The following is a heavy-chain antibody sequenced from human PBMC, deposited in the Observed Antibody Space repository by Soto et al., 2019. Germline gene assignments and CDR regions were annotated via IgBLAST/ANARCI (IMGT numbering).Heavy chain of an antibody. CDR3: ARLGVGEPAAF. J-gene: IGHJ4*02. D-gene: IGHD2-2*01. Sequence: GESLKISCETSGYNFAAYWIGWVRQMPGEGLEWMGIIYPGDSDTKYSPSFQGQVTISVDKSISTAYLKWSSLKASDTSMYYCARLGVGEPAAFWGQGTLVTVSS. V-gene: IGHV5-51*01. CDR1: GYNFAAYW. CDR2: IYPGDSDT.